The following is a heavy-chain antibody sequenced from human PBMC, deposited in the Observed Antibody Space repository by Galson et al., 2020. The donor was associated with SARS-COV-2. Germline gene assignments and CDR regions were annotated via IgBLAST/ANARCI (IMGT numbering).Heavy chain of an antibody. J-gene: IGHJ3*02. D-gene: IGHD3-22*01. CDR3: VRDDSSGQVDAFDI. V-gene: IGHV3-7*01. Sequence: GESLKISCAASGFTFRSHWMSWVRQAPGKGLEWVATIKQDGSEKYFVDSVKGRFTISRDNAKNSLYLQMNGLRAEDTAVYYCVRDDSSGQVDAFDIWGQGTVVTVSS. CDR2: IKQDGSEK. CDR1: GFTFRSHW.